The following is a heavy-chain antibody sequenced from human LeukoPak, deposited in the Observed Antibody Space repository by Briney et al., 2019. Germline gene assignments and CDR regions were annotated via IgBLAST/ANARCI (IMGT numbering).Heavy chain of an antibody. CDR1: GYTFTSYG. Sequence: GASVKVSCKASGYTFTSYGISWVRQAPGQGFEWMGWISAYNGNTNYAQKLQGRVTMTTDTSTSTAYMELRSLRSDDTAVYYCARFERTQRLNWFDPWGQGTLVTVSS. V-gene: IGHV1-18*01. D-gene: IGHD1-1*01. J-gene: IGHJ5*02. CDR2: ISAYNGNT. CDR3: ARFERTQRLNWFDP.